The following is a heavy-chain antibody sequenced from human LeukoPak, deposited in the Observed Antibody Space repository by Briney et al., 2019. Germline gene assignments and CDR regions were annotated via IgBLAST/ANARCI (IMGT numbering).Heavy chain of an antibody. CDR3: AREGRYSGSYSDY. CDR1: GGFISSYY. D-gene: IGHD1-26*01. V-gene: IGHV4-59*12. J-gene: IGHJ4*02. Sequence: SSETLSLTCTVSGGFISSYYWSWIRQPPGKGLEWIGYIYYSGSTNYNPSLKSRVTISVDTSKNQFSLKLTSVTAADTALYYCAREGRYSGSYSDYWGQGTLVTVSS. CDR2: IYYSGST.